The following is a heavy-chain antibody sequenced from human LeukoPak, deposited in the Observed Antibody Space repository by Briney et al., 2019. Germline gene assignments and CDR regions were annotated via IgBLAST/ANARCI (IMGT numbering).Heavy chain of an antibody. D-gene: IGHD4-17*01. CDR1: VYTFTGYY. Sequence: ASVKVSCKASVYTFTGYYMHWVRQAPGQGLEWMGRINPNSGGTNYAQKFQGRVTMTRDTSIRTAYMERSRLRSDDTAMYYCARGETTVTDWGQGTLVTVSS. CDR3: ARGETTVTD. J-gene: IGHJ4*02. V-gene: IGHV1-2*06. CDR2: INPNSGGT.